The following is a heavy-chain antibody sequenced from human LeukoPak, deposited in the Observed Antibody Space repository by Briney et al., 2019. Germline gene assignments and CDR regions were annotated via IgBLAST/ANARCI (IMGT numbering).Heavy chain of an antibody. Sequence: SETLSLTCAVYGGSFSGYYWSWIRQPPGKGLEWIGEINHSGSTNYNPSLKSRVTISVDTSKNQFSLKLSSVTAADTAVYYCARNGFPAQRAWFDPWGQGTLVTVSS. CDR3: ARNGFPAQRAWFDP. J-gene: IGHJ5*02. D-gene: IGHD6-25*01. CDR1: GGSFSGYY. V-gene: IGHV4-34*01. CDR2: INHSGST.